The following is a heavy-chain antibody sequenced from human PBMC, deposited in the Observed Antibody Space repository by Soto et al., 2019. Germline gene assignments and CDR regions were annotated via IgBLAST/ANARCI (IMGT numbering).Heavy chain of an antibody. J-gene: IGHJ1*01. D-gene: IGHD4-4*01. Sequence: GGSLRLSCVGSGFTFSSYPMNWVRQAPGKGLEWVSAISGTSDMTYYANSVTGRFTISRDNSKNILYLQVSSLRVEDTAIYYCAKYRRGATTVTSINWGRGTLVTVSS. CDR1: GFTFSSYP. CDR3: AKYRRGATTVTSIN. CDR2: ISGTSDMT. V-gene: IGHV3-23*01.